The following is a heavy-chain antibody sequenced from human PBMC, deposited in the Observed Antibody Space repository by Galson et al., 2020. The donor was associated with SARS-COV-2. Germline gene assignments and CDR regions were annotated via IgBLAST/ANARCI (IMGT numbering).Heavy chain of an antibody. Sequence: SETLSLTCAVYGGSFSGYYWSWIRQSPGKGLEWIGEINHSGSTNYNPSLMSRVTVSVDTSKNQFSLKLISMTAADTAVYYCARRADSSSWFGFDSWGQGTLVTVSS. J-gene: IGHJ4*02. CDR3: ARRADSSSWFGFDS. CDR2: INHSGST. V-gene: IGHV4-34*01. D-gene: IGHD6-13*01. CDR1: GGSFSGYY.